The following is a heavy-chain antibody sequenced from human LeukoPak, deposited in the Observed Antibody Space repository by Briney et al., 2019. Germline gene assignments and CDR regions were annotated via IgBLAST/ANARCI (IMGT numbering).Heavy chain of an antibody. CDR1: GGSISSGSYY. Sequence: SETLSLTCTVSGGSISSGSYYWSWIRQPAGKGLEWIGRIYTSGSTNYNPSLKSRVTISVDTSKNQFSLKLSSVTAADTAVYYCARASGRYSSGWNYWGQGTLVTVSS. J-gene: IGHJ4*02. CDR2: IYTSGST. V-gene: IGHV4-61*02. D-gene: IGHD6-19*01. CDR3: ARASGRYSSGWNY.